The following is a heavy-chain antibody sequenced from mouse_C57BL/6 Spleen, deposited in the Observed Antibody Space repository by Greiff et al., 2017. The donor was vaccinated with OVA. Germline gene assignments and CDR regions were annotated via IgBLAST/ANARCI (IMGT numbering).Heavy chain of an antibody. D-gene: IGHD1-1*01. CDR3: ARKDYYGSSYWYFDV. V-gene: IGHV2-9-1*01. Sequence: VKLMESGPGLVAPSQSLSITCTVSGFSLTSYAISWVRQPPGKGLEWLGLIWTGGGTNYNSALKSRLSISKDNSKSQVFLKMNSLQTDDTARYDCARKDYYGSSYWYFDVWGTGTTVTVSS. J-gene: IGHJ1*03. CDR2: IWTGGGT. CDR1: GFSLTSYA.